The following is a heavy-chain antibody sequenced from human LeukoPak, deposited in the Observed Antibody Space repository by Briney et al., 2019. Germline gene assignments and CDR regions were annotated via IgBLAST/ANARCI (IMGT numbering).Heavy chain of an antibody. CDR3: ARTNPVYGDYDY. J-gene: IGHJ4*02. V-gene: IGHV3-53*01. Sequence: PGGSLRLSCAVSGFTVTDNYMSWVRQAPGKGLQWVSVIYPDGRTHYADSVKGRFTISRDISRNTLLLQMNSLRPDDTAVHYCARTNPVYGDYDYWGQGTLVTVSS. D-gene: IGHD4-17*01. CDR2: IYPDGRT. CDR1: GFTVTDNY.